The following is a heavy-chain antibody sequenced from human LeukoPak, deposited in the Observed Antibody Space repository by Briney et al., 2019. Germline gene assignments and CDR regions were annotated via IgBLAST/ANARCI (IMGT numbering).Heavy chain of an antibody. J-gene: IGHJ3*02. Sequence: ASVKVSCKASGHTFTSYYMHWVRQAPGQGLEWMGIINPSGGSTSYAQKFQGRVTMTRDTSISTAYMELSRLRSDDTAVYYCAREDRGYCSGGSCRPADAFDIWGQGAMVTVSS. CDR2: INPSGGST. V-gene: IGHV1-46*01. D-gene: IGHD2-15*01. CDR1: GHTFTSYY. CDR3: AREDRGYCSGGSCRPADAFDI.